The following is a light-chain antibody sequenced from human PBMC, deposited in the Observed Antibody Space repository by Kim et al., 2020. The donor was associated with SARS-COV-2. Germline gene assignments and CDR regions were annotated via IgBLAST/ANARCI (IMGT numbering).Light chain of an antibody. V-gene: IGLV3-9*01. CDR3: EMWDSIVV. CDR1: NIGSKN. J-gene: IGLJ2*01. Sequence: SELTQPLSVSVALGQTATITCGGNNIGSKNVHWYQQKPGQAPVLVIYNDNTRPSGIPERFSGSNSGNTATLTITGAQAGDEADYYCEMWDSIVVFGGGT. CDR2: NDN.